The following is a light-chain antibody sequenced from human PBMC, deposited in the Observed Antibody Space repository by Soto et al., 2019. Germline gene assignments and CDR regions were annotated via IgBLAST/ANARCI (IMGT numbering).Light chain of an antibody. CDR3: QQSYSAPPCT. CDR2: AAS. Sequence: DIQMTQSPSSLSASLGDRVTITCRASQTINSYLNWYQQKPGKAPKLLIYAASSLQSGVPSRFSGSGSGTDFTLTISSLQPEDFATYYCQQSYSAPPCTFGQGTKVDIK. J-gene: IGKJ2*02. CDR1: QTINSY. V-gene: IGKV1-39*01.